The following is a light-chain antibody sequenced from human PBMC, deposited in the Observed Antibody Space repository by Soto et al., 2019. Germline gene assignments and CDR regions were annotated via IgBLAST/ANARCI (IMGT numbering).Light chain of an antibody. CDR2: DAS. Sequence: DIQMTQSPSTLSASVGDRVTITCRASQTISNWLAWYQQKPGKAPKVLIYDASSLQSGVPSRFSGSGSGTEFTLTISSLQPDDFATYYCQQHQTYSTFGQGTKVDIK. V-gene: IGKV1-5*01. J-gene: IGKJ1*01. CDR1: QTISNW. CDR3: QQHQTYST.